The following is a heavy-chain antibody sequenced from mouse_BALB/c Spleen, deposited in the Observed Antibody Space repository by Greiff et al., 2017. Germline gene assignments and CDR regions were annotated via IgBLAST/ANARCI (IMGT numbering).Heavy chain of an antibody. CDR1: GFSLTSYG. D-gene: IGHD2-1*01. CDR3: ARSLYGNYWYFDV. J-gene: IGHJ1*01. V-gene: IGHV2-9*02. Sequence: QVQLQQSGPGLVQPSQSLSITCTVSGFSLTSYGVHWVRQPPGKGLEWLGVIWAGGSTNYNSALMSRLSISKDNSKSQVFLKMNSLQTDDTAMYYCARSLYGNYWYFDVWGAGTTVTVSS. CDR2: IWAGGST.